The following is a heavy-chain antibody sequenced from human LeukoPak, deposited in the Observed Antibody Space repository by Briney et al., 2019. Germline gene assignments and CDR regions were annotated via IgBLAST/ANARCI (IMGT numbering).Heavy chain of an antibody. D-gene: IGHD1-1*01. V-gene: IGHV3-23*01. CDR3: AKGTEDTGYYFDY. CDR1: GFTFSSYA. Sequence: SGGSLRLSCAASGFTFSSYALSWVRQGPGKGLEWVSGIKVDGDTTHYADSVKGRFTISRDNSKNTLYLQMHGLRAEDTAVYFCAKGTEDTGYYFDYWGQGTLATVSA. J-gene: IGHJ4*02. CDR2: IKVDGDTT.